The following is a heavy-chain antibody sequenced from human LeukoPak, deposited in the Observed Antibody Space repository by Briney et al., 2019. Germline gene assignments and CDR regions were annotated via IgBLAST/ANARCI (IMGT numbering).Heavy chain of an antibody. CDR2: IRHDGSNK. J-gene: IGHJ4*02. CDR3: AKLGFGEPIGDY. D-gene: IGHD3-10*01. Sequence: GGSLRLSCAASGFTFSSYGMHWVRQAPGKGLEWVAFIRHDGSNKYYADSVKGRFTISRDNSKNTLYLQMNSLRAEDTAVYYCAKLGFGEPIGDYWGQGTLVTVSS. CDR1: GFTFSSYG. V-gene: IGHV3-30*02.